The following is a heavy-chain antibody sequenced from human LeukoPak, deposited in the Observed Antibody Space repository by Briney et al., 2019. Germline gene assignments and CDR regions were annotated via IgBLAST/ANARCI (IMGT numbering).Heavy chain of an antibody. CDR3: VRAFRGYSGYDAFDI. J-gene: IGHJ3*02. V-gene: IGHV6-1*01. CDR2: TYYRSKWRN. D-gene: IGHD5-12*01. Sequence: SRTLSLTCAISGDSVSGNSGAWNWIRQPPSRGPEWLGRTYYRSKWRNDYSVSVKSRITINPDTSKNQFSLQLKSVTPEDTAVYYCVRAFRGYSGYDAFDIWGQGIMVTVSS. CDR1: GDSVSGNSGA.